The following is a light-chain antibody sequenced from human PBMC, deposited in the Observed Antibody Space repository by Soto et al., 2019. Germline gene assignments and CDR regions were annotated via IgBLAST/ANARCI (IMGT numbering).Light chain of an antibody. CDR1: QSISSW. J-gene: IGKJ1*01. CDR2: KAS. Sequence: DIQMTQSPSTLSASVGDRVTITCRASQSISSWLAWYQQKPGKAPKLLIYKASSLESGVPSRFSGSGSGTEFTLTISSLQSDDLAAYYCQQYHTYPAFGQGTKVEIK. V-gene: IGKV1-5*03. CDR3: QQYHTYPA.